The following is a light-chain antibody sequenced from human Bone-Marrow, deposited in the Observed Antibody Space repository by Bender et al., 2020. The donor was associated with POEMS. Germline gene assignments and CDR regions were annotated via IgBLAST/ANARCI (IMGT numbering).Light chain of an antibody. CDR2: NNG. CDR1: SSNMGAGYG. J-gene: IGLJ3*02. Sequence: QSVLTQPPSVSGAPGQTVTISCTGTSSNMGAGYGVNWYQQLPGTAPKLLIYNNGNRPSGVPDRISGSKSGTSASLAIPGLQAEDEADYYCQSYDISLSGWVFGGGTKLTAL. CDR3: QSYDISLSGWV. V-gene: IGLV1-40*01.